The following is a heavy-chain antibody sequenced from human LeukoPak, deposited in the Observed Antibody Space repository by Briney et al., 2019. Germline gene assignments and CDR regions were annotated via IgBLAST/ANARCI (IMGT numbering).Heavy chain of an antibody. J-gene: IGHJ4*02. CDR2: ISNDGGGR. Sequence: GGSLSLSCAASGFIFNNYGLVWVRQAPGKGLEWDSAISNDGGGRTYADFVKGRFSVSRDNSKNTLFLQMNSLRAADTALYYCAKGSSGYFFDLWGQGTLVTVSS. D-gene: IGHD3-22*01. V-gene: IGHV3-23*01. CDR3: AKGSSGYFFDL. CDR1: GFIFNNYG.